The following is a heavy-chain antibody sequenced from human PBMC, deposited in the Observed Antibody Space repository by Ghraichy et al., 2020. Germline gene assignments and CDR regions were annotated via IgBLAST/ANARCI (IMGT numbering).Heavy chain of an antibody. CDR2: ISDSGGSA. Sequence: GGSLRLSCAASGFTFSNYAMSWVRQAPGKGLEWVSGISDSGGSAYYADSVKGRFTISRDNSKNTLCLQMNSLRADDTAVYYCAKGSKSGTYYGAPDSWGQGTLVTVSS. CDR3: AKGSKSGTYYGAPDS. J-gene: IGHJ4*02. CDR1: GFTFSNYA. V-gene: IGHV3-23*01. D-gene: IGHD1-26*01.